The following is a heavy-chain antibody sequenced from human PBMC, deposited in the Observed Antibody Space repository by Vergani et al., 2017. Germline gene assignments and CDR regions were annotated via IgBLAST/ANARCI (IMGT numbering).Heavy chain of an antibody. D-gene: IGHD4-23*01. CDR1: GAAFNSYQ. CDR3: ARGDYGGNLFDY. V-gene: IGHV4-34*01. Sequence: QVQLHQWGAGLLKTSETLSLTCAVSGAAFNSYQWTWIRQSPGRGLEWIGEIDDKGKSICNPTLKSRVTISVDTSKNQFSLKLSSVTAADTAVYYCARGDYGGNLFDYWGQGTLVTVSS. CDR2: IDDKGKS. J-gene: IGHJ4*02.